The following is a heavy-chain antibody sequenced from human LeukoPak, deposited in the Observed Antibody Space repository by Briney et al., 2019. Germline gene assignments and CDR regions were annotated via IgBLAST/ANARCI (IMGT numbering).Heavy chain of an antibody. CDR2: IIPIQGTA. CDR3: ASLEMYSYGSYYYYGMDV. J-gene: IGHJ6*02. Sequence: SVMVSCKASGSTFNRYTFSWVRQAPGQGLEWMGGIIPIQGTANYAQKFQGRVTITADKSTSTAYMELSSLRSEDTAVYYCASLEMYSYGSYYYYGMDVWGQGTTVTVSS. D-gene: IGHD5-18*01. V-gene: IGHV1-69*08. CDR1: GSTFNRYT.